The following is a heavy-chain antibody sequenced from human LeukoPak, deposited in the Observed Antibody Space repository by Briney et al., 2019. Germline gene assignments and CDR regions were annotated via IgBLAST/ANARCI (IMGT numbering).Heavy chain of an antibody. V-gene: IGHV1-46*01. CDR3: ASGTGYSGYEVDY. J-gene: IGHJ4*02. D-gene: IGHD5-12*01. CDR1: GYTITNNY. Sequence: ASVKVSCKASGYTITNNYMHWVRQAPGQGLEWMGVINPSGTGTSYAQKFQGRVTMTRDMSTSTVYMELSSLRSEDTAVYYCASGTGYSGYEVDYWGQGTLVTVSS. CDR2: INPSGTGT.